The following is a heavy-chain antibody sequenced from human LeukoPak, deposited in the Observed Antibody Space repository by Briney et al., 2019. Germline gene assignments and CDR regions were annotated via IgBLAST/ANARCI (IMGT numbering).Heavy chain of an antibody. D-gene: IGHD1-26*01. CDR1: GYTFTGYY. J-gene: IGHJ5*02. V-gene: IGHV1-2*02. Sequence: ASVKVSFKASGYTFTGYYMHWVRQAPGQGLEWMGWINPNSGGTNYVQKFQGRVTMTRDTSISTAYMELSRLRSDDTAVYYCARGREEWELFDPWGQGTLVTVSS. CDR2: INPNSGGT. CDR3: ARGREEWELFDP.